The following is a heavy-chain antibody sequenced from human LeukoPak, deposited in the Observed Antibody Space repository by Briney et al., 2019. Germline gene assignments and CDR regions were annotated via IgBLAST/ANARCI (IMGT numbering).Heavy chain of an antibody. Sequence: GGSLRLSCAASGFTFSDYYMSWIRQAPGKGLEWVSYISSSTYTNYSDSVKGRFTISRDNAKNSLYLQMNSLRAEDTAVYYCAIYRSYGDRDYWGQGTLVTVSS. CDR3: AIYRSYGDRDY. J-gene: IGHJ4*02. CDR1: GFTFSDYY. CDR2: ISSSTYT. D-gene: IGHD4-17*01. V-gene: IGHV3-11*06.